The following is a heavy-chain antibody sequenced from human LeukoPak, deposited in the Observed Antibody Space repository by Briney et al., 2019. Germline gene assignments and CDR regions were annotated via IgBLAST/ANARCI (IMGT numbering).Heavy chain of an antibody. V-gene: IGHV3-48*01. Sequence: PGGSLRLSCAAAGFTFSSYNINSVRQAPGKGLEWDSYIRSSSSIIYYVDSVSGRFTISRDNAKNSLYLQMNSLRAEDTAVYYCAKAGLRLELHFDYWGQGTLVTVSS. CDR1: GFTFSSYN. CDR3: AKAGLRLELHFDY. J-gene: IGHJ4*02. CDR2: IRSSSSII. D-gene: IGHD1-7*01.